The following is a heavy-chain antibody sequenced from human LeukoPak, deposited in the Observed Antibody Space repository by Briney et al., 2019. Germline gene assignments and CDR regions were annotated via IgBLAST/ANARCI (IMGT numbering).Heavy chain of an antibody. J-gene: IGHJ4*02. CDR3: ARRRGARGPFDY. Sequence: SETLSLTCTVSGGSISSSSYYWGWIRQPPGKGLEWIGEINHSGSTNYNPSLKSRVTISVDTSKNQFSLKLSSVTAADTAVYYCARRRGARGPFDYWGQGTLVTVSS. V-gene: IGHV4-39*07. D-gene: IGHD1-26*01. CDR2: INHSGST. CDR1: GGSISSSSYY.